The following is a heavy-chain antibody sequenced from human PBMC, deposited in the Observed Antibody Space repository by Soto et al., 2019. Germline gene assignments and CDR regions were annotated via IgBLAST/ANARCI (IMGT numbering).Heavy chain of an antibody. J-gene: IGHJ4*02. D-gene: IGHD6-13*01. V-gene: IGHV3-23*01. Sequence: AGGSLRLSCAASGFTFSSYAMSWVRQAPGKGLEWVSAISGSGGSTYYADSVKGRFTISRDNSKNTLYLQMNSLRAEDTAVYYCAKDFSSSWYRYFDYWGQGTLVTVSS. CDR3: AKDFSSSWYRYFDY. CDR1: GFTFSSYA. CDR2: ISGSGGST.